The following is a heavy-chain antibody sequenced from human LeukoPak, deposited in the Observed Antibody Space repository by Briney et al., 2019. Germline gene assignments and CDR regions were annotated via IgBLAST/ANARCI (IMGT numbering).Heavy chain of an antibody. CDR2: INYSGNT. CDR3: ARVGYEYVWGSYRYGWFDP. J-gene: IGHJ5*01. V-gene: IGHV4-31*03. D-gene: IGHD3-16*02. CDR1: GGSISSDNHY. Sequence: PSETLSLTCTVSGGSISSDNHYRSWIRQHPGKGLEWIGYINYSGNTHYNPSLKSRGTISVDTSKNQFSLKLNSVTAADTAVYYCARVGYEYVWGSYRYGWFDPWGQGTLVTVSS.